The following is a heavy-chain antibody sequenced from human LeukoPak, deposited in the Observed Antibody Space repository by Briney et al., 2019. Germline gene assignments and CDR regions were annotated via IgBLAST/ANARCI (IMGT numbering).Heavy chain of an antibody. V-gene: IGHV3-9*01. D-gene: IGHD4-17*01. J-gene: IGHJ4*02. CDR1: GFTFDDYA. CDR3: AKDIMSPWAVTTSFDY. Sequence: GRSLRLSCAASGFTFDDYAMHWVRQAPGKGLEWVSGISWDSGSIGYADSVKGRFTISRDNAKNSLYLQMNSLRAEDTALYYCAKDIMSPWAVTTSFDYWGQGTLVTVSS. CDR2: ISWDSGSI.